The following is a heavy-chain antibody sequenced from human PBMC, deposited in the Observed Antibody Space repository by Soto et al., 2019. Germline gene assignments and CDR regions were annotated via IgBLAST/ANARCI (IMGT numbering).Heavy chain of an antibody. V-gene: IGHV4-39*01. D-gene: IGHD6-6*01. CDR3: ARQFIAARPDFDY. CDR1: GGSISSSSYY. J-gene: IGHJ4*02. Sequence: SETLSLTXTVSGGSISSSSYYWGWIRQPPGKGLEWIGSIYYSGSTYYNPSLKSRVTISVDTSKNQFSLKLSSVTAADTAVYYCARQFIAARPDFDYWGQGTLVTVSS. CDR2: IYYSGST.